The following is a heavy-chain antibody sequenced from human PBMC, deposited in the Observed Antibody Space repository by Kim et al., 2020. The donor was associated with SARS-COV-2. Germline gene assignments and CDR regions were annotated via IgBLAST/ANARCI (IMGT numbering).Heavy chain of an antibody. J-gene: IGHJ4*02. CDR2: IKEDGSEK. D-gene: IGHD6-13*01. Sequence: GGSLRLSCTASGSSFSNYWVSWVRQAPGKGLEWVANIKEDGSEKHYADSVEGRFTISRDNSKNSLYLEMNSLRFEDTAVYYCAAAGYWGQGTLVTVSS. V-gene: IGHV3-7*03. CDR3: AAAGY. CDR1: GSSFSNYW.